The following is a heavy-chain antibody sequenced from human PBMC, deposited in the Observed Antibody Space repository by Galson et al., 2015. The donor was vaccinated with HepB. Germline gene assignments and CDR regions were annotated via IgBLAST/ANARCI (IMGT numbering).Heavy chain of an antibody. Sequence: SVKVSCKASGYTFTGYYMHWVRQAPGQGLEWMGWINPNSGGTNYAQKFQGRVTMTRDTSISTAYMEPSRLRSDDTAVYYCARWGAPYYDFWSGYCFDYWGQGTLVTVSS. D-gene: IGHD3-3*01. CDR3: ARWGAPYYDFWSGYCFDY. CDR1: GYTFTGYY. V-gene: IGHV1-2*02. CDR2: INPNSGGT. J-gene: IGHJ4*02.